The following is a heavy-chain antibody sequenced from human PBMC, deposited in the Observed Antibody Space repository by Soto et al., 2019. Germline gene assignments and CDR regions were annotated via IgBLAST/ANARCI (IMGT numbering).Heavy chain of an antibody. CDR1: GYAFTDYD. CDR2: MNPNSGNT. V-gene: IGHV1-8*01. D-gene: IGHD4-17*01. J-gene: IGHJ6*03. CDR3: ARDYGDTLNYYHYYYMDV. Sequence: ASVKVSCKASGYAFTDYDISWVRQATGQGLEWMGWMNPNSGNTGYAQKFQGRVSMTRNTSISTAYMELSSLRSEDTAVYYCARDYGDTLNYYHYYYMDVWGKGTTVTVSS.